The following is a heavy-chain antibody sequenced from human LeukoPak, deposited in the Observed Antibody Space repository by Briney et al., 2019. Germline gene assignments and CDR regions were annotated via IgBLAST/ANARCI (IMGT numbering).Heavy chain of an antibody. Sequence: PGRSLRLSCAASGCTFSSYAMHWVRQAPGKGLEWVAVISYDGSNKYYADSVKGRFTISRDNSKNTLYLQMNSLRAEDTAVYYCARSVQQLAYYFDYWGQGTLVTVSS. CDR1: GCTFSSYA. CDR2: ISYDGSNK. D-gene: IGHD6-13*01. CDR3: ARSVQQLAYYFDY. V-gene: IGHV3-30-3*01. J-gene: IGHJ4*02.